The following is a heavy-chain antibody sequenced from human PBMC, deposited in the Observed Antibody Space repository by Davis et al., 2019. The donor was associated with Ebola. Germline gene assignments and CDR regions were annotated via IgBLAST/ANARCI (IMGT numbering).Heavy chain of an antibody. J-gene: IGHJ4*02. D-gene: IGHD3-3*01. Sequence: GESLKISCAASGFTFSSYAMSWVRQAPGKGLEWVSAISGSGGSTYYADSVKGRFTISRDNSKNTLYLQMNSLRAEDTAVYYCARADDGYYDFRDFYFDYWGQGTLVTVSS. CDR1: GFTFSSYA. CDR2: ISGSGGST. CDR3: ARADDGYYDFRDFYFDY. V-gene: IGHV3-23*01.